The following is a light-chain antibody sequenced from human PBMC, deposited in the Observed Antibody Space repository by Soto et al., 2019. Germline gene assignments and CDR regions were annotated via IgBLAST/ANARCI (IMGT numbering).Light chain of an antibody. Sequence: EIVMTQSPATLSVSPGERATLSCRASQNVVTNLAWYQQIPGQAPRLLIYGASTRATGIPARFSGSGSGTEFTLTISSLQSEHFAVYYCQQYNNWWTFGQGTKV. CDR3: QQYNNWWT. CDR2: GAS. V-gene: IGKV3-15*01. CDR1: QNVVTN. J-gene: IGKJ1*01.